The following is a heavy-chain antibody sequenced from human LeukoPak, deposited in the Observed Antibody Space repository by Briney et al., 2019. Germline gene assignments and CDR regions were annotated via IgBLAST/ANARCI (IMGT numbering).Heavy chain of an antibody. Sequence: PSETLSLTCTVSGGSLSSVDYYRGWIRQSPGKGLEWIGYLSHIGSSYYNPSLKSRMTMSVDTSKNQVSLKLRSVTAADMAVYFCARGREENYDFWSGYYKGVHSDFWGQGTLVTVSS. J-gene: IGHJ4*02. V-gene: IGHV4-30-4*08. CDR3: ARGREENYDFWSGYYKGVHSDF. D-gene: IGHD3-3*01. CDR1: GGSLSSVDYY. CDR2: LSHIGSS.